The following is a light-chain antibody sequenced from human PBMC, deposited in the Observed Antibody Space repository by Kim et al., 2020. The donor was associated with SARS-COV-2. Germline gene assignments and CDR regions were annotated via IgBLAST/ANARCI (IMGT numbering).Light chain of an antibody. CDR2: QDS. Sequence: ASITCAGDKFGDKYVCWYQQKPGQSPVLVIYQDSKRPSGIPERFSGSNSGNTATLTISGTQAMDEADYYCQAWDSSTAVFGGGTKLTVL. V-gene: IGLV3-1*01. J-gene: IGLJ3*02. CDR3: QAWDSSTAV. CDR1: KFGDKY.